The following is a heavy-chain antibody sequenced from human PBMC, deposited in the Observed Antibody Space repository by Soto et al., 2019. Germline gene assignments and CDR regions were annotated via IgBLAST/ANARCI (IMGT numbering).Heavy chain of an antibody. CDR2: INAGNGNT. Sequence: ASVKGACQASGYTFTNYAMHWVRQAPGQRLEWMGWINAGNGNTKYSQKFQGRVTITRDTSASTAYMELSSLRSEDTAVYYCARVGGWFFPDYWGQGTLVTVSS. CDR3: ARVGGWFFPDY. CDR1: GYTFTNYA. V-gene: IGHV1-3*01. J-gene: IGHJ4*02. D-gene: IGHD2-15*01.